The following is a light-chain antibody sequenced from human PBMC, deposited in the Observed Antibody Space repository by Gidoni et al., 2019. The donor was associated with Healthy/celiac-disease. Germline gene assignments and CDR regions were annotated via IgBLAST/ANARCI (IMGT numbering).Light chain of an antibody. J-gene: IGKJ1*01. CDR1: PSISSW. CDR2: KAS. V-gene: IGKV1-5*03. CDR3: QQYSSYSWT. Sequence: DIQMTQPPSTPSASVGDRVTITCRASPSISSWLAWYQQKPGKAPKLLIYKASSLESGVPSRFSGSGSGTEFTLTISSLQPDDFATYYCQQYSSYSWTFGQGTKVEIK.